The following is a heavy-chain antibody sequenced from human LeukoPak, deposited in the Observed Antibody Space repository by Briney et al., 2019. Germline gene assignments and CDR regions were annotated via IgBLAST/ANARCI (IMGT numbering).Heavy chain of an antibody. V-gene: IGHV1-69*05. J-gene: IGHJ6*03. D-gene: IGHD3-3*01. CDR1: GGTFISYA. Sequence: SVKVSCKASGGTFISYAISWVRQARGQGLEWMGGIIPISGTANYAQKFQGRVTITTDESTSTAYMELSSLRSEDTAVYYCARNYDFWSGYSKAYYYYYMDVWGKGTTVTVSS. CDR2: IIPISGTA. CDR3: ARNYDFWSGYSKAYYYYYMDV.